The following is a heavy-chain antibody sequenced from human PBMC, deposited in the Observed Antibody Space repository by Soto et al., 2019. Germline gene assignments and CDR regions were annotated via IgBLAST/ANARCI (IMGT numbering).Heavy chain of an antibody. D-gene: IGHD3-16*01. CDR2: IYYSGST. Sequence: QVQLQESGPGLVKPSQTLSLTCTVSGGSISSGGYYWSWIRQHPGKGLEWIGYIYYSGSTYYNPSLRGGVTMAVETAKSQCARKVSSVTAAGTGVDYCARVGGVNGFDRWGQGTLVTVSS. V-gene: IGHV4-31*03. J-gene: IGHJ5*02. CDR1: GGSISSGGYY. CDR3: ARVGGVNGFDR.